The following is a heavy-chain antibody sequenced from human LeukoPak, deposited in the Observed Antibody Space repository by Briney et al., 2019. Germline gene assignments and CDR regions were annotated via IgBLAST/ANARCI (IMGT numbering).Heavy chain of an antibody. CDR1: GFTFSSYW. CDR3: AKTQGTYYYDSSGYDPYDY. J-gene: IGHJ4*02. CDR2: IKQDGSEK. Sequence: GGSLRLSCAASGFTFSSYWMHWVRQAPGKGLEWVANIKQDGSEKYYVDSVKGRFTISRDNAKNSLYLQMNSLRAEDTAVYYCAKTQGTYYYDSSGYDPYDYWGQGTLVTVSS. V-gene: IGHV3-7*03. D-gene: IGHD3-22*01.